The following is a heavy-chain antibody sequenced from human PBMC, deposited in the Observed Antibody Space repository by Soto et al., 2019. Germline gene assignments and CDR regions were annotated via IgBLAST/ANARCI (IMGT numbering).Heavy chain of an antibody. CDR2: IIPIFGTA. D-gene: IGHD2-2*01. CDR1: GGTYSSYA. CDR3: ARSHGSSSSLDIYYYYYYGMDV. J-gene: IGHJ6*02. V-gene: IGHV1-69*01. Sequence: QVQLVQSGAEVKKPGSSVKVSCKAPGGTYSSYAISWVRQAPGQGLEWMGGIIPIFGTAKYAQKFQGRVTITADESTSTGYIELSSPRSEDTAVYYCARSHGSSSSLDIYYYYYYGMDVWGQGTTVTVSS.